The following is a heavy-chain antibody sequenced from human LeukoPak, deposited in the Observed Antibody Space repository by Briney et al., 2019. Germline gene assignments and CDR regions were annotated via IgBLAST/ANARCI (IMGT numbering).Heavy chain of an antibody. CDR1: GFTFLTYW. CDR2: IMFDGSQK. J-gene: IGHJ4*02. V-gene: IGHV3-7*01. Sequence: GGSLRLSCVGSGFTFLTYWMTWVRQAPGTGLEWVASIMFDGSQKYYVDSVKGRFTISRDNAKNSLYLQMDSLEVHETCIYCFARYFNSNGYASLRGDYWGQGTLVTVSS. D-gene: IGHD2/OR15-2a*01. CDR3: ARYFNSNGYASLRGDY.